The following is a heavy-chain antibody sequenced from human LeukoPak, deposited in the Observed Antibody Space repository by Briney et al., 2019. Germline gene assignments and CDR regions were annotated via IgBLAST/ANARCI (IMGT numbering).Heavy chain of an antibody. CDR1: GFSVNDYG. CDR2: IWYDGSNR. D-gene: IGHD1-26*01. Sequence: GGSLRLSCAASGFSVNDYGMHWVRQAPGKGLEWVAVIWYDGSNRYYADSVKGRFTISRDTSKNTLYLQMNSLRAEDTAVYYCATEGGSRFFDYWGQGTLVTVSS. CDR3: ATEGGSRFFDY. V-gene: IGHV3-33*01. J-gene: IGHJ4*02.